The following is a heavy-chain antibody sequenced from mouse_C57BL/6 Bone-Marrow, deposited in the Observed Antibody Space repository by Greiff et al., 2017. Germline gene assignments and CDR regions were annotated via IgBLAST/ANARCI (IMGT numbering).Heavy chain of an antibody. Sequence: EVQVVESGGGLVKPGGSLNLSCAASGFTFSSYTMSWVRQTPEKRLQWVAAISGGGGNTYYPDSVKGRFTISRDKDKNILYLQMSSLRSEDTALYYCSRQVTTVLATKYFDVWGTGTTVTVSS. CDR3: SRQVTTVLATKYFDV. CDR2: ISGGGGNT. J-gene: IGHJ1*03. CDR1: GFTFSSYT. V-gene: IGHV5-9*01. D-gene: IGHD1-1*01.